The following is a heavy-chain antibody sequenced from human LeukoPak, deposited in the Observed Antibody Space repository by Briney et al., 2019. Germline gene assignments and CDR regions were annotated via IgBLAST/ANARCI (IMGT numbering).Heavy chain of an antibody. CDR3: ARAPAYYYDSSGYSPNWFDA. D-gene: IGHD3-22*01. CDR2: IYYSGST. V-gene: IGHV4-31*03. Sequence: PSETLSLTCTVSGGSISSGGYYWSWIRQHPGKGLEWIGYIYYSGSTYYNPSLKSRVTISVDTSKTQFSLKLSSVTAADTAVYYCARAPAYYYDSSGYSPNWFDAWGQGTLVTVSS. J-gene: IGHJ5*02. CDR1: GGSISSGGYY.